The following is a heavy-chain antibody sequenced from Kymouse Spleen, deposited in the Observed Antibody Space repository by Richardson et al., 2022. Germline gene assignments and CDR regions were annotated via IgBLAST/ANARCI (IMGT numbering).Heavy chain of an antibody. CDR2: INHSGST. J-gene: IGHJ3*02. CDR1: GGSFSGYY. Sequence: QVQLQQWGAGLLKPSETLSLTCAVYGGSFSGYYWSWIRQPPGKGLEWIGEINHSGSTNYNPSLKSRVTISVDTSKNQFSLKLSSVTAADTAVYYCARGITGTTAFDIWGQGTMVTVSS. CDR3: ARGITGTTAFDI. D-gene: IGHD1-7*01. V-gene: IGHV4-34*01.